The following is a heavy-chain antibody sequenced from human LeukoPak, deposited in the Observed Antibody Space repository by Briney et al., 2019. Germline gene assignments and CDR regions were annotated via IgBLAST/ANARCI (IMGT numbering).Heavy chain of an antibody. CDR3: ARLEYSSSSGFDY. J-gene: IGHJ4*02. CDR2: INPNSGGT. V-gene: IGHV1-2*02. Sequence: ASVKVSFKASGYTFTVYYMHWVRQAPGQGLEWMGWINPNSGGTNYAQKFQGRVTMTRDTSISTAYMELSRLRSDDTAVYYCARLEYSSSSGFDYWGQGTLVTVSS. CDR1: GYTFTVYY. D-gene: IGHD6-6*01.